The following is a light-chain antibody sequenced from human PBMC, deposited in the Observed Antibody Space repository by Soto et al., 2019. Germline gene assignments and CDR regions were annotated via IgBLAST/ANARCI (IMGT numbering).Light chain of an antibody. CDR2: WAS. V-gene: IGKV4-1*01. J-gene: IGKJ1*01. Sequence: DIVMTQSPDSLAVSLGERATFNCKSSQSILDRSKNKYYLAWYQQKSGQPPKLLIYWASLRESGVPDRFTGSGSGTDFXLTISSLQAEDVAVYYCQQYFXXXWTXGQG. CDR1: QSILDRSKNKYY. CDR3: QQYFXXXWT.